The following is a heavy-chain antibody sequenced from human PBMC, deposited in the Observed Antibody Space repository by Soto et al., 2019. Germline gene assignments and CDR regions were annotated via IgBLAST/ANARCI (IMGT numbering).Heavy chain of an antibody. CDR2: INHSGST. V-gene: IGHV4-34*01. D-gene: IGHD2-15*01. Sequence: PSETLSLTCAVYGGSFSGYYWSWIRQPPGKGLERIGEINHSGSTNYNPSLKSRVTISVDASKNQFSLKLSSVTAADTAVYYCARWKGSGYYYYYGMDVWGQGTTVTVSS. CDR3: ARWKGSGYYYYYGMDV. J-gene: IGHJ6*02. CDR1: GGSFSGYY.